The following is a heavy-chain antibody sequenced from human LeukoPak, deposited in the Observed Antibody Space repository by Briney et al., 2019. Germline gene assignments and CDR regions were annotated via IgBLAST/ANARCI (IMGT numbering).Heavy chain of an antibody. V-gene: IGHV1-8*01. CDR1: GYAFTSYD. J-gene: IGHJ4*02. CDR2: MNPNSGNT. Sequence: ASVKVSCKASGYAFTSYDINWVRQATGQGLEWMGWMNPNSGNTGYAQKFQGRVTMTRNTSISTAYMELSSLRSGDTAVYYCARHWRTYYYGSGSPDYWGQGTLVTVSS. CDR3: ARHWRTYYYGSGSPDY. D-gene: IGHD3-10*01.